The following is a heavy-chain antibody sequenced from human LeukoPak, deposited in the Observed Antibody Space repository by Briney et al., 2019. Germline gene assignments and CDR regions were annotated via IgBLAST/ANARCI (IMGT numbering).Heavy chain of an antibody. CDR3: ARGLPSVGAAPNDAFDI. CDR1: GGSISSSSYY. V-gene: IGHV4-39*07. Sequence: SETLSLTCTVSGGSISSSSYYWGWIRQPPGKGLEWIGSIYYSGSTYYNPSLKSRVTISVDTSKNQFSLKLSSVTAADPAVYYCARGLPSVGAAPNDAFDIWGQGTMVTVSS. J-gene: IGHJ3*02. CDR2: IYYSGST. D-gene: IGHD2-15*01.